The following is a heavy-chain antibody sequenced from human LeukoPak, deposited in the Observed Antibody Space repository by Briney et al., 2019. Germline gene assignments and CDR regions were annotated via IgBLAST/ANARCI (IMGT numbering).Heavy chain of an antibody. V-gene: IGHV3-33*01. D-gene: IGHD3-10*01. J-gene: IGHJ4*02. CDR1: GFTFSSYG. Sequence: GGSLRLSCAASGFTFSSYGMHWVRQALGKGLEWVAVIWYDGSNKYYADSVKGRFTISRDNSKNTLYLQMNSLRAEDTAVYYCARGNMVRGGRFDYWGQGTLVTVSS. CDR3: ARGNMVRGGRFDY. CDR2: IWYDGSNK.